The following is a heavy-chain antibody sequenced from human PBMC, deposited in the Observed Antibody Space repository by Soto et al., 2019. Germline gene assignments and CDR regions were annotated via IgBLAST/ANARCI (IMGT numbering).Heavy chain of an antibody. J-gene: IGHJ4*02. D-gene: IGHD3-9*01. CDR2: IDPSDSYT. CDR1: GYSFTSYW. CDR3: ATLNYDILTGIDC. Sequence: PGESLKISCKGSGYSFTSYWISWVRQMAGKGLEWMGRIDPSDSYTNYSPSFQGHVTITADKSISTAYLQWSSLKASDTAMYYCATLNYDILTGIDCWGQRTLVTVSS. V-gene: IGHV5-10-1*01.